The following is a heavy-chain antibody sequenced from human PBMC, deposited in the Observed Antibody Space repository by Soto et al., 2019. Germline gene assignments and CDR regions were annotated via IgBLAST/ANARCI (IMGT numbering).Heavy chain of an antibody. V-gene: IGHV3-30*18. CDR3: AKDRYPMIVVVIPPDY. CDR2: ISYDGSNK. Sequence: PGGSLRLSCAASGFTFSSYGMHWVRQAPGKGLEWVAVISYDGSNKYYADSVKGRFTISRDNSKNTLYLQMNSLRAEDTAVYYCAKDRYPMIVVVIPPDYWGQGTLVTVSS. D-gene: IGHD3-22*01. CDR1: GFTFSSYG. J-gene: IGHJ4*02.